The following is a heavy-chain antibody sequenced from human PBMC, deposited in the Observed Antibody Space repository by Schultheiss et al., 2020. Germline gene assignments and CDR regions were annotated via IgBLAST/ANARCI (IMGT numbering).Heavy chain of an antibody. CDR1: GGSISSYY. D-gene: IGHD3-10*01. Sequence: SETLSLTCTVSGGSISSYYWSWIRQPPGKGLEWIGYIYYSGSTNYNPSLKSRVTISVDTSKNQFSLKLSSVTAADTAVYYCARGQVRDGMDVWGQGTTVTVSS. CDR3: ARGQVRDGMDV. J-gene: IGHJ6*02. V-gene: IGHV4-59*01. CDR2: IYYSGST.